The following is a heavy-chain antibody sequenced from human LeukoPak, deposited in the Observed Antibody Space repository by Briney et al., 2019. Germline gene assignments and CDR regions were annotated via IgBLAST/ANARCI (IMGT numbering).Heavy chain of an antibody. CDR3: AKDSSEGSIDY. V-gene: IGHV3-9*01. Sequence: GGSLRLSCAASGFTFDDYAMHWVRQAPGKGPEWVSGISWNSGSIGYADSVKGRFTISRDNAKNSLYLQMNSLRAEDTALYYCAKDSSEGSIDYWGQGTLVTVSS. CDR1: GFTFDDYA. CDR2: ISWNSGSI. D-gene: IGHD6-19*01. J-gene: IGHJ4*02.